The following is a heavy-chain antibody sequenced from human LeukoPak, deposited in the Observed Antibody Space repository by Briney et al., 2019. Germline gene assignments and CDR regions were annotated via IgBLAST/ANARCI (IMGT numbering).Heavy chain of an antibody. CDR1: GGSFSGYY. V-gene: IGHV4-34*01. Sequence: SETLSLTCDVYGGSFSGYYWSWIRQPPGKGLEWIGEINHSGSTNYNPSLKSRVTISVDTSKNQFSLKLSSVTAADTAVYYCARRSDLVGATDYWGQGTLVTVSS. CDR2: INHSGST. J-gene: IGHJ4*02. D-gene: IGHD1-26*01. CDR3: ARRSDLVGATDY.